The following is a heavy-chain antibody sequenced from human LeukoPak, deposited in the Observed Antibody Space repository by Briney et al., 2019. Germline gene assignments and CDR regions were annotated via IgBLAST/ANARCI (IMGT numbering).Heavy chain of an antibody. CDR2: IIPIFGTA. CDR3: ARVSAVAGTAYLSMLEDYFDY. V-gene: IGHV1-69*13. J-gene: IGHJ4*02. CDR1: GGTFSSYA. Sequence: SVKVSCKASGGTFSSYAISWVRQAPGQGLEWMGGIIPIFGTANYAQKFQGRVTITADESTSTAYMELSSLRPEDTAVYYCARVSAVAGTAYLSMLEDYFDYWGQGTLVTVSS. D-gene: IGHD6-19*01.